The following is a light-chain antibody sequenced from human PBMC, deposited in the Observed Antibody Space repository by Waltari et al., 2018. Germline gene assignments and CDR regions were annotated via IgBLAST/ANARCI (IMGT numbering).Light chain of an antibody. Sequence: QSALTPPPSASGSPGQSVTISCTGSSSDVGNYHYVSWYQQHPGKAPKLMIYEVTKRPSGVPDRFSGSKSGNTASLTVSGLQAEDEADYYCSSYAGSNNLMFGGGTKVTVL. CDR1: SSDVGNYHY. CDR2: EVT. V-gene: IGLV2-8*01. J-gene: IGLJ3*02. CDR3: SSYAGSNNLM.